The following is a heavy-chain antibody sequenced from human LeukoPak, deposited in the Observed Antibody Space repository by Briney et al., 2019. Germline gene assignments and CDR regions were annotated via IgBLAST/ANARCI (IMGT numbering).Heavy chain of an antibody. CDR3: ARGDDFSGDH. D-gene: IGHD1-1*01. CDR2: IHPEGNEK. CDR1: GFTFRNFW. V-gene: IGHV3-7*04. Sequence: PGGSLRLSCAVSGFTFRNFWMSWVRQAPGRGLEWVANIHPEGNEKYHVESVKGRFTISRDNAKNSLFLQMNGLRVEDTAVYYCARGDDFSGDHWGQGTLVTVSS. J-gene: IGHJ4*02.